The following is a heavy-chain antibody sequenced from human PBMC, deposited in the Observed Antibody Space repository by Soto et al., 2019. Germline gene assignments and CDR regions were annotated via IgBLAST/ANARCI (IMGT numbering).Heavy chain of an antibody. Sequence: ASVKVSCKASGGTFSSYAISWVRQAPGQGLEWMGGIIPIFGTANYAQKFQGRVTITADESTSTAYMELSSLRSEDTAVYYCARSATYYDFWSGYPRGKGSDPYYYGMDVWGQGTTVTVSS. CDR3: ARSATYYDFWSGYPRGKGSDPYYYGMDV. J-gene: IGHJ6*02. D-gene: IGHD3-3*01. V-gene: IGHV1-69*13. CDR2: IIPIFGTA. CDR1: GGTFSSYA.